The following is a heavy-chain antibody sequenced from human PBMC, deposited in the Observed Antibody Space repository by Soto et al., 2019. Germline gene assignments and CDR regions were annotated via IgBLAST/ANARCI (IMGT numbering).Heavy chain of an antibody. J-gene: IGHJ5*02. CDR1: GFTFSSYA. CDR2: ISGSGGST. V-gene: IGHV3-23*01. CDR3: AKVQPKPNYYYDGSGPNWFYP. D-gene: IGHD3-22*01. Sequence: GGSLRLSCAASGFTFSSYAMSWVRQAPGKGLEWVSAISGSGGSTYYADSVKGRFTISRDNSKNTLYLQMNSLRAEDTAVYYCAKVQPKPNYYYDGSGPNWFYPWGQGTLVTVSS.